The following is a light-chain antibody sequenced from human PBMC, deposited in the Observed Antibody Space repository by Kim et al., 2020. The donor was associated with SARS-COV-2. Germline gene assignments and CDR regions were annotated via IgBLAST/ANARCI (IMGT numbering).Light chain of an antibody. CDR1: NIGSKS. J-gene: IGLJ1*01. CDR3: QVWDSSSDHHV. Sequence: APGKTARINCGGNNIGSKSVHWYQQKPGQAPVLVIYYDSDRPSGIPERFSGSNSGNTATLTISRVEAGDEADYYCQVWDSSSDHHVFGTGTKVTVL. V-gene: IGLV3-21*04. CDR2: YDS.